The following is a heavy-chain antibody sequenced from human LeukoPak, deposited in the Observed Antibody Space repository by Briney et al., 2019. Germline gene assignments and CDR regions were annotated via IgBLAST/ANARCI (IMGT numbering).Heavy chain of an antibody. V-gene: IGHV3-23*01. CDR1: GFTFSSYG. J-gene: IGHJ4*02. Sequence: GGSLRLSCAASGFTFSSYGMSWVRQAPGKGLEWVSAIGGRDGSTYYADSVKGRFTISRDNSKNTLYLQMTSLRAEDTAVYYCARDAMPCSGGNCYSASPLVDYWGQGTLVTVSS. CDR3: ARDAMPCSGGNCYSASPLVDY. D-gene: IGHD2-15*01. CDR2: IGGRDGST.